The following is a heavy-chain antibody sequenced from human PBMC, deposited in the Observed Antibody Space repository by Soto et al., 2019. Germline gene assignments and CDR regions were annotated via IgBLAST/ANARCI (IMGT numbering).Heavy chain of an antibody. CDR3: ARHYSITIFGVVRSDAFDI. Sequence: PGESLKISCKGSGYSFTSYWIGWVRQMPGKGLEWMGIIYPGDSDTRYSPSFQGQVTISADKSISTAYLQWSSLKASDTAMYYCARHYSITIFGVVRSDAFDIWGQGTMVTVSS. CDR2: IYPGDSDT. D-gene: IGHD3-3*01. CDR1: GYSFTSYW. V-gene: IGHV5-51*01. J-gene: IGHJ3*02.